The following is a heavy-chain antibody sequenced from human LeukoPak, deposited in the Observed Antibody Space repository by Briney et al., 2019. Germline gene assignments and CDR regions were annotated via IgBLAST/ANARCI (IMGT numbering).Heavy chain of an antibody. CDR3: ARSIYGVGPFDY. CDR2: IYHSGST. CDR1: GYSISSAYY. Sequence: SETLSLTCTVSGYSISSAYYWGWIRQPPGRGREGIGNIYHSGSTLYNQSLKRRDSISVDTHNNHFPLKLSSVTAADTAVYYCARSIYGVGPFDYWGQGTLVTVFS. V-gene: IGHV4-38-2*02. D-gene: IGHD6-6*01. J-gene: IGHJ4*02.